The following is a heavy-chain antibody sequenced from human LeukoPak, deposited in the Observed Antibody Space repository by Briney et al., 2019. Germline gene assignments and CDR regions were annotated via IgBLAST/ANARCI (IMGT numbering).Heavy chain of an antibody. CDR2: ISTSGSSI. Sequence: GGSLRLSCAASGFTFSSYEMNWVRKAPGKGLEWVSYISTSGSSIYYADSVKGRFTISRDNAKNSLYLQMNSLRAEDTAVYYCAELGITMIGGVWGKGTTVTISS. CDR3: AELGITMIGGV. V-gene: IGHV3-48*03. CDR1: GFTFSSYE. D-gene: IGHD3-10*02. J-gene: IGHJ6*04.